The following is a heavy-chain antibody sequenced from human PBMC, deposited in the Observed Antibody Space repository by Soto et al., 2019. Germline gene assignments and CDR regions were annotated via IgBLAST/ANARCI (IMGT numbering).Heavy chain of an antibody. J-gene: IGHJ4*02. D-gene: IGHD4-17*01. CDR3: ARGATVTHYDY. CDR1: GVSVSSGSFY. Sequence: QVQLQESGPGLVKPSETLSLTCTVSGVSVSSGSFYWAWIRQPPGKGLEWIGFGSYSGTTNYKPSLKSRVTISVDTSRSQISLKVSSLTAADTAVYYCARGATVTHYDYWGQGTLVTVSS. CDR2: GSYSGTT. V-gene: IGHV4-61*01.